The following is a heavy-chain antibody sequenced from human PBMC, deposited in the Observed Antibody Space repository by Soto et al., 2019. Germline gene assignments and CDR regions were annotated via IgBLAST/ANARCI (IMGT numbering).Heavy chain of an antibody. V-gene: IGHV3-74*01. CDR2: INSDGSST. Sequence: TGGSLRLSCAASGFTFSSYWMHWVRQAPGKGLVWVSRINSDGSSTSYADSVKGRFTISRDNAKNTLYLQMNSLRAEDTAVYYCARDDSSGYYYELIDYWGQGTLVTVSS. D-gene: IGHD3-22*01. J-gene: IGHJ4*02. CDR1: GFTFSSYW. CDR3: ARDDSSGYYYELIDY.